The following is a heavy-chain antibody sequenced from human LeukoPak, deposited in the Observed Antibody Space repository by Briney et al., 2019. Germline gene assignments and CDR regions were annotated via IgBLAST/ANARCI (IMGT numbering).Heavy chain of an antibody. CDR2: ISWNSGNI. CDR1: GSTFDDYA. CDR3: AKSKLRIAVAGNYFDY. D-gene: IGHD6-19*01. Sequence: GRSLRLSCAASGSTFDDYAMHWVRQAPGKGLEWVSGISWNSGNIGYADSVKGRFTISRDNAKNSLYLQMNSLRAEDTALYYCAKSKLRIAVAGNYFDYWGQGTLVTVSS. J-gene: IGHJ4*02. V-gene: IGHV3-9*01.